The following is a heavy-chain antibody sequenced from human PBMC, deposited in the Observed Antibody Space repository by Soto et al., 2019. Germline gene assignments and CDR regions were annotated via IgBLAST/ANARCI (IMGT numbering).Heavy chain of an antibody. CDR2: ISYSGST. D-gene: IGHD3-10*01. CDR3: ARETSGNYVGYFDP. V-gene: IGHV4-39*07. CDR1: GGSISSSSYY. J-gene: IGHJ5*02. Sequence: PSETLSLTCTVSGGSISSSSYYWGWIRQPPGKGLEWIGSISYSGSTYYNPSLKSRVTISVDTSKNQFSLKLSSVTAADTAVYYGARETSGNYVGYFDPWGQGTLVTVPS.